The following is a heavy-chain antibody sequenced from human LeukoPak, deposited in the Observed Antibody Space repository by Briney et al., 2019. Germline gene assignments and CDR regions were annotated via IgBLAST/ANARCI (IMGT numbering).Heavy chain of an antibody. CDR1: GFTFSKYA. J-gene: IGHJ4*02. CDR3: AKYISDSGAYYAFDY. CDR2: ITTRGTIT. D-gene: IGHD3-10*01. V-gene: IGHV3-23*01. Sequence: PGGSLRLSCAASGFTFSKYAMTWVRQAPGKGLEWGSAITTRGTITYYADSVKGRFTISRDDSKNTLSLQMDSLSAEDTALYYCAKYISDSGAYYAFDYWGQGTLVTVSS.